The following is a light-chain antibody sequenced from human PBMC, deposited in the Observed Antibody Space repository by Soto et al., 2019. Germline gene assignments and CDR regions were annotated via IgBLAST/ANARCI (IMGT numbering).Light chain of an antibody. CDR3: QEYYGAPFT. CDR1: QAITNS. CDR2: AAS. V-gene: IGKV1-27*01. Sequence: DIQMPQSPSSLSASVGDRVTITCRASQAITNSLAWFQQQPGKVPRLLIYAASTLQSGVPSRFSGSGSGTDFILTIGSLQPEDVATYYCQEYYGAPFTFGPGTKVDI. J-gene: IGKJ3*01.